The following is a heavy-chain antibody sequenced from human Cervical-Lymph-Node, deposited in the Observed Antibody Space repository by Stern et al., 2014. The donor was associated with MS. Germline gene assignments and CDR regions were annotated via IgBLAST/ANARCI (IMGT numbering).Heavy chain of an antibody. D-gene: IGHD3-3*01. J-gene: IGHJ3*01. CDR2: IYTAGST. V-gene: IGHV3-53*01. CDR1: GFIVSKNY. CDR3: ARSIFGVNAAAMAPDAFDS. Sequence: EVQLVESGGGLIQPGGSLRLSCAAPGFIVSKNYMSWVRQAPGKGLEWVSLIYTAGSTNYAGTVKSRLTNSRDSSKTKLFLLMNSLRAEDTAMYYCARSIFGVNAAAMAPDAFDSWGQGTLVTVSS.